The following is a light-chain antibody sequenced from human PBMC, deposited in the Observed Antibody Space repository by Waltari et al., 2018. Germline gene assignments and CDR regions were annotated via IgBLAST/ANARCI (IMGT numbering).Light chain of an antibody. CDR1: QSISRTY. V-gene: IGKV3-20*01. CDR2: AAS. J-gene: IGKJ5*01. Sequence: EIVLTQSPGTLSLSPGERATLSCRARQSISRTYLAWYQQKPGPAPSPLIYAASSRATGIPDRFSGSGAGTDFTLTINRLEPEDFAVYDGQQSDTSSVNFSQGTRLEIK. CDR3: QQSDTSSVN.